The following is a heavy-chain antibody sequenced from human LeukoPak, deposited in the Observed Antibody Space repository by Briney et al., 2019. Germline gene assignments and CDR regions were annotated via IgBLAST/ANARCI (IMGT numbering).Heavy chain of an antibody. V-gene: IGHV4-4*02. CDR1: GGSISSSNW. D-gene: IGHD2-15*01. CDR2: INHSGST. CDR3: ARGYCSGGSCYHDYFDY. J-gene: IGHJ4*02. Sequence: SETLSLTCAVSGGSISSSNWWSWVRQPPGKGLEWIGEINHSGSTNYNPSLKSRVTISVDTSKNQFSLKLSSVTAADTAVYYCARGYCSGGSCYHDYFDYWGQGTLVTVSS.